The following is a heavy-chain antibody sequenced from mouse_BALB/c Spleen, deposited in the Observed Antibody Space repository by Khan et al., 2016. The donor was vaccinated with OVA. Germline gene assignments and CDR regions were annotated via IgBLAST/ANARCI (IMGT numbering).Heavy chain of an antibody. CDR1: GYNFTSYW. CDR2: IYPGSGST. CDR3: ARRNYYGTGLFDY. J-gene: IGHJ2*01. Sequence: QVQLQQPGAELVKPGTSVKLSCKASGYNFTSYWINWVKLRPGQGLEWIGDIYPGSGSTKYNEKFKSKATLTVDTSSSTAYIQLISLASEDSALYYCARRNYYGTGLFDYWGQGTTLTVSS. D-gene: IGHD1-1*01. V-gene: IGHV1-55*01.